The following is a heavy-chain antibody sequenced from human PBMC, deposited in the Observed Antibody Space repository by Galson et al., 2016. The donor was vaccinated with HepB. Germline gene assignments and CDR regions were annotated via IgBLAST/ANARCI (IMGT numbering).Heavy chain of an antibody. J-gene: IGHJ4*02. CDR1: GGSISSGGYY. V-gene: IGHV4-31*03. Sequence: TLSLTCTVSGGSISSGGYYWSWIRQHPGKGLEWIGYNYYSGSTYYNPSLKSRVTISVDTSKNQFSLKLSSVTAADTAVYYCARDYYGSGSDYSPLGYWGQGTLGTVSS. CDR3: ARDYYGSGSDYSPLGY. D-gene: IGHD3-10*01. CDR2: NYYSGST.